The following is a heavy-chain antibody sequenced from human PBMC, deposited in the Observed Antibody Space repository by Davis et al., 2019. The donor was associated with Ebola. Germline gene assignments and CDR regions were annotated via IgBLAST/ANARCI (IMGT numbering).Heavy chain of an antibody. CDR2: IRSKANSYAT. CDR1: GFTFSGSA. J-gene: IGHJ4*02. Sequence: PGGSLRLSCAASGFTFSGSAMHWVRQASGKGLEWVGRIRSKANSYATAYAASVKGRFTISRDDSKNTAYLQMNSLKTEDTAVNYCTSTTNLIDYWGQGTLVTVSS. CDR3: TSTTNLIDY. V-gene: IGHV3-73*01. D-gene: IGHD1-26*01.